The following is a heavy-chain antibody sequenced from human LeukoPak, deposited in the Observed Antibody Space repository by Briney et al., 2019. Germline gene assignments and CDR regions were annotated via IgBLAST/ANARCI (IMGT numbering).Heavy chain of an antibody. CDR3: AKDVRSDYFDY. CDR1: GFTFSSYW. Sequence: GGSLRLSCAASGFTFSSYWMSWVRQAPGKGLEWVANIKQDGSEKYYVDSVKGRFTISRDNAKNSLYLQMNSLRAEDTAVYYCAKDVRSDYFDYWGQGTLVTVSS. J-gene: IGHJ4*02. V-gene: IGHV3-7*01. CDR2: IKQDGSEK.